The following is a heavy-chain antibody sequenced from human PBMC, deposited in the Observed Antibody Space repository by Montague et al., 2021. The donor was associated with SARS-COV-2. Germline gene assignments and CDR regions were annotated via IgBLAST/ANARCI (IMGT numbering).Heavy chain of an antibody. Sequence: SETLSLTCAVYGGSFSGYYWSWIRQPPGKGLEWIGEINHSGSTNYNPSLKSRVTISVDTSKNQFSPKLSSVTAADTAVYYCARWTTVTTFYYYYGMDVWGQGTTVTVSS. CDR3: ARWTTVTTFYYYYGMDV. D-gene: IGHD4-17*01. J-gene: IGHJ6*02. V-gene: IGHV4-34*01. CDR2: INHSGST. CDR1: GGSFSGYY.